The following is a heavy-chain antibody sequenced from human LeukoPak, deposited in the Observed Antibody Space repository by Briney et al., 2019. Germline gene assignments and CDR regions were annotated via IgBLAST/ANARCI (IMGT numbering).Heavy chain of an antibody. Sequence: PSEALSLTCTVSGDSISSYYWSWIRQPPGKGLEWIGYIYYSGSTNYNPSLKSRVTISVDTSKNQFSLKLSSVTAADTAVYYCARDRGDYVDYWGQGTLVTVSS. CDR3: ARDRGDYVDY. CDR1: GDSISSYY. D-gene: IGHD3-10*01. CDR2: IYYSGST. J-gene: IGHJ4*02. V-gene: IGHV4-59*01.